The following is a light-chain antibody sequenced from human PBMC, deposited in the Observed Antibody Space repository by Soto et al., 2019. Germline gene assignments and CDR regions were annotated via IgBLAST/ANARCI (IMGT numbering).Light chain of an antibody. J-gene: IGLJ1*01. CDR1: SSDVGLYDY. Sequence: QSVLTQPASVSGSPGQSITISCTGTSSDVGLYDYVSWYQQHPGKAPQLMIYAVSNRPSGVSNRFSASKSGNTASLFISGLQAEDEAAYYCSSYTSDSYYVFGSGTKLTV. V-gene: IGLV2-14*01. CDR3: SSYTSDSYYV. CDR2: AVS.